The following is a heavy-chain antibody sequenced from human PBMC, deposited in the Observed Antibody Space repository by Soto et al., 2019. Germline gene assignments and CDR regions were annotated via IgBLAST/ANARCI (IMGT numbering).Heavy chain of an antibody. D-gene: IGHD2-2*01. J-gene: IGHJ4*02. V-gene: IGHV3-23*01. CDR3: AKDREREDIVVVPAADFDY. Sequence: GGSLRLSCAASGFTFSSYAMSWVRQAPGKGLEWVSAISGSGGSTYYADSVKGRFTISRDNSKNTLYLQMNSLRAEDTAVYYCAKDREREDIVVVPAADFDYWGQGTLVTVSS. CDR2: ISGSGGST. CDR1: GFTFSSYA.